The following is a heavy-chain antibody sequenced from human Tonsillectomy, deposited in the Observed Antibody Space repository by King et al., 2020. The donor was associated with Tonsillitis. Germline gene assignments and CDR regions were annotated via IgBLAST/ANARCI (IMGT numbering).Heavy chain of an antibody. D-gene: IGHD3-22*01. V-gene: IGHV4-59*01. CDR2: ISYSGST. J-gene: IGHJ1*01. CDR1: GGSISSYY. Sequence: PLQESGPGLVKPSETLSLTCTVSGGSISSYYWSWIRQPPGKGLEWIGYISYSGSTNYNPSLKSRVTISVDTSKNQFSLKLSSVTAADTAVYYCARDADYYYHWGQGTLVTVSS. CDR3: ARDADYYYH.